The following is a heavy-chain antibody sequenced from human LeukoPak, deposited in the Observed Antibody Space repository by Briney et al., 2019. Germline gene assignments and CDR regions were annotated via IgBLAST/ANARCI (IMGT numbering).Heavy chain of an antibody. CDR2: IYYTGNT. V-gene: IGHV4-39*01. CDR1: GVSISTRTYY. J-gene: IGHJ5*02. Sequence: SETLSLTCTVSGVSISTRTYYWAWIRQPPGKGLEWIGSIYYTGNTNYNPSLKSRVTISVDTSKNQFSLKVTSVTAADTAVYYCARQGGTSSWYNWFDPWGQGTLVTVST. D-gene: IGHD6-13*01. CDR3: ARQGGTSSWYNWFDP.